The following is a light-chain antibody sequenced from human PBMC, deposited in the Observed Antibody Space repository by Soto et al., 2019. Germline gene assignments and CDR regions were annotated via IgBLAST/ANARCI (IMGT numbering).Light chain of an antibody. CDR2: AAS. Sequence: DIQMTQSPSSLSASVGDRVTITCRASQSISTFLNWFHQKPGKAPKVLIYAASSLQSGVPSRFSGSGSGTDFTLTISNLQPEDFVTYYCQQSFGIPNTFGQGTRLDIK. CDR1: QSISTF. V-gene: IGKV1-39*01. CDR3: QQSFGIPNT. J-gene: IGKJ5*01.